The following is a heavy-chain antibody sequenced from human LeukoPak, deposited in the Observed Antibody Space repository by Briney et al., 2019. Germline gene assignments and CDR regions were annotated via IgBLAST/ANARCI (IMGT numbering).Heavy chain of an antibody. J-gene: IGHJ6*02. CDR1: GFTFSSYA. CDR3: AKHYGDGAYYYYGMDV. V-gene: IGHV3-23*01. Sequence: GGSLRLSCAASGFTFSSYAMSWVRQAPGKGLEWVSAISGSGGSTYYADSVKGRFTISRDNSKNTLYLQMNGLRAEDTAVYYCAKHYGDGAYYYYGMDVWGQGTTVTVSS. D-gene: IGHD4-17*01. CDR2: ISGSGGST.